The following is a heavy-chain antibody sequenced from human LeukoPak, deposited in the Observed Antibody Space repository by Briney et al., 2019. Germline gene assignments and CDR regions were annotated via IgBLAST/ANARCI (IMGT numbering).Heavy chain of an antibody. CDR2: IRHSESP. D-gene: IGHD3-10*01. CDR1: GGSFSGYY. CDR3: ARDGDLYGSETYYNGQGLGWNWFDP. V-gene: IGHV4-34*01. Sequence: PWETLSLTCAVYGGSFSGYYWSWIRQPPGKGLEWIGEIRHSESPNYNPSLKSRVTISVDTSKNQFSLKLSSVTAADTAEYYCARDGDLYGSETYYNGQGLGWNWFDPWGQGTLVSVSS. J-gene: IGHJ5*02.